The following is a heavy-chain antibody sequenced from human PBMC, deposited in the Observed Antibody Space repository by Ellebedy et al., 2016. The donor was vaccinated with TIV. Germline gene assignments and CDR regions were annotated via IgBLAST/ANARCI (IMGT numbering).Heavy chain of an antibody. J-gene: IGHJ4*02. CDR3: ARGRWSPTPGLPADY. Sequence: SETLSLXCTVSGGSISNYYWSWIRQPPGKGLEWIGYIYYTGSTAYSPSLKSRVTISVDTSKNQFSLSLNSVTAADTAVYYCARGRWSPTPGLPADYWGQGTLVTVSS. CDR2: IYYTGST. CDR1: GGSISNYY. V-gene: IGHV4-59*01. D-gene: IGHD3-3*01.